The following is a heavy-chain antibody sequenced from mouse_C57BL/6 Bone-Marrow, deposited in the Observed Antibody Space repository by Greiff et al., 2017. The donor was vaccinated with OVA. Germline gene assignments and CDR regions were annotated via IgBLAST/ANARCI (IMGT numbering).Heavy chain of an antibody. CDR2: ISDGGSYT. V-gene: IGHV5-4*01. J-gene: IGHJ3*01. Sequence: EVKLMESGGGLVKPGGSLKLSCAASGFTFSSYAMSWVRQTPEKRLAWVATISDGGSYTYYPDNVKGRFTISRDNAKNNLYLQMSHLKSEDTAMYYCAREWGNWSFAYWGQGTLVTVSA. CDR3: AREWGNWSFAY. CDR1: GFTFSSYA. D-gene: IGHD2-1*01.